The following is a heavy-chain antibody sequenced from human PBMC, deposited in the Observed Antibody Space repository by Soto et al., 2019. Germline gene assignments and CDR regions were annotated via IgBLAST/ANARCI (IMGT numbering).Heavy chain of an antibody. D-gene: IGHD3-10*01. V-gene: IGHV4-59*01. J-gene: IGHJ6*03. CDR2: IYYSGST. Sequence: PSETLSLTCTVSGGSISSYYWSWIRQPPGKGLEWIGYIYYSGSTNYNPSLKSRVTISVDTSKNQFSLKLSSVTAADTAVYYCARQGEFSLYYYYMDVWGKGTTVTVSS. CDR1: GGSISSYY. CDR3: ARQGEFSLYYYYMDV.